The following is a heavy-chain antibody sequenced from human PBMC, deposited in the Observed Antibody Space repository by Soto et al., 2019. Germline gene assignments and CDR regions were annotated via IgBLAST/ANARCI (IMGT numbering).Heavy chain of an antibody. CDR1: GFTFTRYS. Sequence: GGSLRLSCAASGFTFTRYSMNWVRQAPGKGLEWVSSISSTTNYIYYADSMKGRFTVSRDNAKNSVYLEMNSLSAEDTAVYYCARESEDLTSNFDYWGQGTLVTVSA. CDR3: ARESEDLTSNFDY. V-gene: IGHV3-21*01. CDR2: ISSTTNYI. J-gene: IGHJ4*02.